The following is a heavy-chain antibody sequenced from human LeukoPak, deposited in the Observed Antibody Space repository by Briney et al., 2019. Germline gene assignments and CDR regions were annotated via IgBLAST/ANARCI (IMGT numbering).Heavy chain of an antibody. CDR2: ISSSSSYI. Sequence: PGGSLRLSCAASGFTFTTYLMNWVRQAPGKGLEWVSSISSSSSYIYYADSVKGRFTISRDNAKNSLYLQMNSLRAEDTAVYYCARDRSVVTAIPGWFDPWGQGTLVTVSS. CDR1: GFTFTTYL. V-gene: IGHV3-21*01. J-gene: IGHJ5*02. CDR3: ARDRSVVTAIPGWFDP. D-gene: IGHD2-21*02.